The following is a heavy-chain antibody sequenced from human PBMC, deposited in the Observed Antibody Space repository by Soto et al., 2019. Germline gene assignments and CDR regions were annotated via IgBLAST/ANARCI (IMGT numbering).Heavy chain of an antibody. J-gene: IGHJ4*02. D-gene: IGHD2-15*01. CDR2: IKSKTDGGTT. V-gene: IGHV3-15*01. CDR1: GFTFSNAW. CDR3: STASRSYCSGGSCYSFDY. Sequence: EVQLVESGGGLVKPGGSLRLSCAASGFTFSNAWMSWVRQAPGKGLEWVGRIKSKTDGGTTDYAAPVKGRFTISRDDSKNTLYLQMNSLRTEDTAVYYCSTASRSYCSGGSCYSFDYWGQGTLVTVSS.